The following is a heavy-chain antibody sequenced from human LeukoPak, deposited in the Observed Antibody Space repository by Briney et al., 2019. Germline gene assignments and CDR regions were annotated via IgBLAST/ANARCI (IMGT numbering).Heavy chain of an antibody. J-gene: IGHJ4*02. Sequence: SETLSLTCAVYGGSFSGYYWSWIRQPPGKGLEWIGEINHSGSTNYNPSLKSRVTISVDTSKKQFSLKLSSVTAADTAVYYCAREHPSYYDILTGYYPRSLPYYFDYWGQGTLVTVSS. V-gene: IGHV4-34*01. D-gene: IGHD3-9*01. CDR2: INHSGST. CDR3: AREHPSYYDILTGYYPRSLPYYFDY. CDR1: GGSFSGYY.